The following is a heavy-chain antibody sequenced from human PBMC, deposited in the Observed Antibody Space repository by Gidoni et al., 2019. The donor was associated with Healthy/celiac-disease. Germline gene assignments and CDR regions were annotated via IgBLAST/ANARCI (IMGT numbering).Heavy chain of an antibody. Sequence: EVQLVESGGGLVQPGRSLRLSCAASGFTFDASAMHWVRQAPGKGLAWVSGFSWNSGSIGYADSVKGRFTISRDNAKNSLYLQMNSLRAEDTALYYCAKDITGSGPRGSPDYYYYGMDVWGQGTTVTVSS. CDR1: GFTFDASA. J-gene: IGHJ6*02. CDR2: FSWNSGSI. V-gene: IGHV3-9*01. CDR3: AKDITGSGPRGSPDYYYYGMDV. D-gene: IGHD6-19*01.